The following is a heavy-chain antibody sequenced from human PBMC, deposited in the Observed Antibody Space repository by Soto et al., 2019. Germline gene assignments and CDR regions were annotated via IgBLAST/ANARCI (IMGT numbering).Heavy chain of an antibody. CDR2: ISSDGSDR. V-gene: IGHV3-30*03. CDR1: GFTFSSSG. D-gene: IGHD6-13*01. J-gene: IGHJ6*03. CDR3: ARKVAGEHQLVWYYYYYYMDV. Sequence: GGSLRLSCAASGFTFSSSGMHWVRQAPGKGLEWVALISSDGSDRYYADSVEGRFTISRDNSKNTLYLQMNSLRAEDTAVYYCARKVAGEHQLVWYYYYYYMDVWGKGTTVTVSS.